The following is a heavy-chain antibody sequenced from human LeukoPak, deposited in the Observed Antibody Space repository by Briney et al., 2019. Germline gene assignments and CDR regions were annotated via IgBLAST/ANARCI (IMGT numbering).Heavy chain of an antibody. CDR1: GFTFSSYW. CDR2: IKQDGSEK. D-gene: IGHD6-19*01. Sequence: GGSLRLSCAASGFTFSSYWMSWVRQAPGKGLEWVANIKQDGSEKYYVDSVKGRFTISRDNAKNSLYLQMNSLRAEDTAVYYCTRVMYSSGWSFDYWGQGTLVTVSS. J-gene: IGHJ4*02. V-gene: IGHV3-7*01. CDR3: TRVMYSSGWSFDY.